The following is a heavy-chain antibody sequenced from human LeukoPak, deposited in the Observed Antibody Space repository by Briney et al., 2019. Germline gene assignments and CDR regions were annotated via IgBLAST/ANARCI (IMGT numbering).Heavy chain of an antibody. CDR2: IYSGGIT. D-gene: IGHD3-10*01. J-gene: IGHJ4*02. Sequence: GGSLRLSCAASGFTVSSNYMSWVRQAAGKGLEWVSVIYSGGITFYADSVKGRFTISRDNSKNTLYLQMNSLRADDTAVYYCTKLKGWYGEGYFDYWGQGTLVTVSS. CDR1: GFTVSSNY. V-gene: IGHV3-53*01. CDR3: TKLKGWYGEGYFDY.